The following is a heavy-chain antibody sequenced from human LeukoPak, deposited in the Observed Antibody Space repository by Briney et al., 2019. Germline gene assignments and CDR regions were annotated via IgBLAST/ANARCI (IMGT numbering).Heavy chain of an antibody. CDR2: INEHGSIT. CDR3: ARDHDYGPDY. D-gene: IGHD4/OR15-4a*01. Sequence: PGESLRLSCAASGFTFSTYWMHWVRQTPGEGLVWVSRINEHGSITDYADSVRDRFTISRDNAKNTLYLHMNSLRVEDTAMYYCARDHDYGPDYWGQGTLVTVSA. V-gene: IGHV3-74*01. J-gene: IGHJ4*02. CDR1: GFTFSTYW.